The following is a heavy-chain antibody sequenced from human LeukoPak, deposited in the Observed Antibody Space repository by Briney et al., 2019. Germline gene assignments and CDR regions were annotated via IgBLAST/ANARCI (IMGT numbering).Heavy chain of an antibody. CDR1: GFTFSSYG. CDR2: IASDGSSK. D-gene: IGHD3-22*01. V-gene: IGHV3-30*02. CDR3: AKDLSLSSYL. J-gene: IGHJ4*02. Sequence: PGGSLRLSCAASGFTFSSYGMHWVRQAPGKGLEWVAFIASDGSSKYYADAVKGRFTISRDNSKNTLYLQVNSLRDEDTAVYYCAKDLSLSSYLWGQGTLVTVSS.